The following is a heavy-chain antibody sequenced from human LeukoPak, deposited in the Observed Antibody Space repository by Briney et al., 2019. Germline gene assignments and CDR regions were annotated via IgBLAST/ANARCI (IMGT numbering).Heavy chain of an antibody. J-gene: IGHJ4*02. CDR3: AKGSRIWGNYYFDF. Sequence: PGRSLRLSCAASGFTFSSYGMHWVRQAPGKGLEWVAVISYDGSNKYYADSVKGRFTISRDSSKNTLYLQMNSLRAEDTAVYYCAKGSRIWGNYYFDFWGQGTLVTVSS. D-gene: IGHD3-16*01. CDR2: ISYDGSNK. V-gene: IGHV3-30*18. CDR1: GFTFSSYG.